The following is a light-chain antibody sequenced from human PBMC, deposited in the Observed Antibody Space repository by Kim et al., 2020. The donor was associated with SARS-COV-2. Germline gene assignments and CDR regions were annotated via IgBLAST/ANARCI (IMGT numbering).Light chain of an antibody. CDR3: QSYDNNYPFI. V-gene: IGLV6-57*03. J-gene: IGLJ1*01. CDR2: EDS. Sequence: NFMLTQPHSVSESPVPPFTISCTRSSGSVSSNYVHWYQQRPGSAPTTIIYEDSRRPSGVPDRFSGSIDPSSNSASLTISGLTAEDEADYYCQSYDNNYPFIFGAGTKVTVL. CDR1: SGSVSSNY.